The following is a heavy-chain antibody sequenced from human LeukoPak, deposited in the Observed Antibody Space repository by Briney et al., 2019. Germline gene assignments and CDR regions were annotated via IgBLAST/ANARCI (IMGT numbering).Heavy chain of an antibody. CDR3: ATSRTFDY. CDR2: ISGGGGST. D-gene: IGHD1-7*01. V-gene: IGHV3-23*01. J-gene: IGHJ4*02. CDR1: GFTFTSYS. Sequence: GGCLRLSCAASGFTFTSYSMNWVRQAPGKGLEWVSTISGGGGSTYYADSVKGRFTISRDNSKNTLYLQVNSLRAEDTAVYYCATSRTFDYWGQGTLVTVSS.